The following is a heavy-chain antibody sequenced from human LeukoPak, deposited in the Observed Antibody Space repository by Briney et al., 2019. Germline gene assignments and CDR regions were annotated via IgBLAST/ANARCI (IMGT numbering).Heavy chain of an antibody. D-gene: IGHD6-6*01. CDR2: ISGSGGST. V-gene: IGHV3-23*01. CDR1: GFTFSSYA. J-gene: IGHJ4*02. Sequence: GGSLRLSCAASGFTFSSYAMSWVRQAPGKGLEWVSAISGSGGSTYYADSVKGRITISRDNSKNTLYLQMNSLRAEDTAVYYCAIRPVKYSIDYWGQGTLVTVSS. CDR3: AIRPVKYSIDY.